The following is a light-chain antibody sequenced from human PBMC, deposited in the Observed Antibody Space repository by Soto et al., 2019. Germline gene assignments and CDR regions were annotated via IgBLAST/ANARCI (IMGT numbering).Light chain of an antibody. V-gene: IGKV1-39*01. CDR1: QSISSY. Sequence: DIQMTQSPSSLSASVGDRVTITCRASQSISSYLNWYQQKPGKAPKLLIYAASSLQSEVPSRFSGSGSGTDFTLTISSLQPEDFATYYYHRRYSTPVNLDPGNNVDIK. J-gene: IGKJ3*01. CDR3: HRRYSTPVN. CDR2: AAS.